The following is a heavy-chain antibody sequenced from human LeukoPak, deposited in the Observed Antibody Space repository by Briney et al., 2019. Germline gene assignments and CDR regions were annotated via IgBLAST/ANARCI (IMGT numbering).Heavy chain of an antibody. V-gene: IGHV4-34*01. Sequence: SETLSLTCAVYGGSFSSYFWTWIRQPPGKGLEWIGEINHSGSTNYNPSLKSRVTISVDTSKNQFSLKLSSVTAADTAVYYCAREGDHAFDIWGQGTMVTVSS. CDR2: INHSGST. J-gene: IGHJ3*02. D-gene: IGHD3-16*01. CDR3: AREGDHAFDI. CDR1: GGSFSSYF.